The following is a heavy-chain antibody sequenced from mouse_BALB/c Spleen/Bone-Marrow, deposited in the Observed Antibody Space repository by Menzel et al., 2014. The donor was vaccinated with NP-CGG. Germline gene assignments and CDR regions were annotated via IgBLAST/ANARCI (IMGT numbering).Heavy chain of an antibody. CDR1: GYAFSAYW. D-gene: IGHD1-2*01. J-gene: IGHJ2*01. Sequence: QVQLEESGAELVRPGSSVKISCKASGYAFSAYWMNWVKQRPGQGLEWIGQIYPGDGDTNYNGKFKGKATLTADKSSSPPYMRVSSLESGDSAVYFCTRSTATFDYWGQGAPLTISS. V-gene: IGHV1-80*01. CDR2: IYPGDGDT. CDR3: TRSTATFDY.